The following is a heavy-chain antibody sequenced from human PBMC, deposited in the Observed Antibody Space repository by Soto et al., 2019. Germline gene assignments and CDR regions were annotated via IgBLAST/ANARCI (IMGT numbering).Heavy chain of an antibody. CDR3: ASRGRYCSSTSCLGFDP. J-gene: IGHJ5*02. V-gene: IGHV5-10-1*01. CDR2: IDPSDSYT. Sequence: PGESLKISCKGSGYSFTSYWISWVRQMPGKGLEWMGRIDPSDSYTNYSPSFQGHATISADKSISTAYLQWSSLKASDTAMYYCASRGRYCSSTSCLGFDPWGQGTLVTVSS. CDR1: GYSFTSYW. D-gene: IGHD2-2*01.